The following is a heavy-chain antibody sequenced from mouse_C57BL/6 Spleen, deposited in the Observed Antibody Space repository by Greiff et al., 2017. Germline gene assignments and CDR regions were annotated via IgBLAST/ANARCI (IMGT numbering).Heavy chain of an antibody. CDR2: IDPSDSYT. D-gene: IGHD1-1*01. V-gene: IGHV1-69*01. CDR1: GYTFTSYW. CDR3: ARSNYYGSSFYFDY. J-gene: IGHJ2*01. Sequence: QVQLQQPGAELVMPGASVKLSCKASGYTFTSYWMHWVKQRPGQGLEWIGEIDPSDSYTNYNQKFKGKSTLTVDKSSSTAYMQISSLTSEDSAVYYCARSNYYGSSFYFDYWGQGTTLTVSS.